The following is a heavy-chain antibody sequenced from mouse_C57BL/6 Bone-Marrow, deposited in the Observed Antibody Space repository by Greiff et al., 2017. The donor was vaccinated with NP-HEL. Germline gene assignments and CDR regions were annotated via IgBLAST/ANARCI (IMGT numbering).Heavy chain of an antibody. D-gene: IGHD1-1*01. CDR1: GYTFTDYY. V-gene: IGHV1-76*01. CDR2: IYPGSGNT. Sequence: QVQLQQSGAELVRPGASVKLSCKASGYTFTDYYINWVKQRPGQGLEWIARIYPGSGNTYYNEKFKGKATLTAEKSSSTAYMQLSSLTSEDSAVYFCARSNGSSYGAMDYWGQGTSVTVSS. CDR3: ARSNGSSYGAMDY. J-gene: IGHJ4*01.